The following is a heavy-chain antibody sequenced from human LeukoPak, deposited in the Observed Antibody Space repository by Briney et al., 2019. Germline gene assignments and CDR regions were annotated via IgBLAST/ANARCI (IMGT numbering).Heavy chain of an antibody. V-gene: IGHV1-69*05. D-gene: IGHD6-13*01. CDR2: IIPVFGTA. CDR1: GGTFNSHV. Sequence: ASVKVSRKASGGTFNSHVISWLRQAPGQGLEWMGGIIPVFGTASYAEKFQGRVTITTDESTTTAYMETSSLTSEDTAVYYCARGIRSWDYFDYWGQGTLVTVSS. J-gene: IGHJ4*02. CDR3: ARGIRSWDYFDY.